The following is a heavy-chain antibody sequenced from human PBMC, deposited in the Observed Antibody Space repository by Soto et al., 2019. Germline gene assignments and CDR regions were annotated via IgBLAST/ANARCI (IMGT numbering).Heavy chain of an antibody. CDR1: GGAFSSYA. CDR3: ARVSFETSGYADY. CDR2: IIPVFSTA. V-gene: IGHV1-69*01. J-gene: IGHJ4*02. D-gene: IGHD3-22*01. Sequence: QVQLVQSGAEVNKPGSSVNVSCKASGGAFSSYAISWMRHAPGQGLEWMGVIIPVFSTANYAQNFQGRVTITSDESTRTAYLELSGLRSEDTAVSYGARVSFETSGYADYWGQGTLVTVSS.